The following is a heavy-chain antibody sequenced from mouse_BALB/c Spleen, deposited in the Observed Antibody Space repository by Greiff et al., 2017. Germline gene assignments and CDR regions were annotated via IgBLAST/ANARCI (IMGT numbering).Heavy chain of an antibody. Sequence: EVKVEESGGGLVQPGGSRKLSCAASGFTFSSFGMHWVRQAPEKGLEWVAYISSGSSTIYYADTVKGRFTISRDNPKNTLFLQMTSLRSEDTAMYYCARSAYYYGSSQYFDVWGAGTTVTVSS. J-gene: IGHJ1*01. CDR3: ARSAYYYGSSQYFDV. D-gene: IGHD1-1*01. V-gene: IGHV5-17*02. CDR1: GFTFSSFG. CDR2: ISSGSSTI.